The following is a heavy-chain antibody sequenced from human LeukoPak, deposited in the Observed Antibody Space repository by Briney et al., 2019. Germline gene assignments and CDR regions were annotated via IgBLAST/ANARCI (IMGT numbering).Heavy chain of an antibody. CDR3: ARELGYCTNGVYYTPPHFDY. CDR1: GGSISSGGYY. Sequence: PSETLSLTCTVSGGSISSGGYYWSWIRQHPGKGLEWIGYIYYSGSTYYNPSLKSRVTISVDTSKNQFSLKLSSVTAAGTAVYYCARELGYCTNGVYYTPPHFDYWGQGTLVTVSS. D-gene: IGHD2-8*01. CDR2: IYYSGST. V-gene: IGHV4-31*03. J-gene: IGHJ4*02.